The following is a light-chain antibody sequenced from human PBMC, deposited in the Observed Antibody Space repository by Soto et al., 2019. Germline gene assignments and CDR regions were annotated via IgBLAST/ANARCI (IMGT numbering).Light chain of an antibody. Sequence: DIQMTQSPSSLSASVGDRVTITCRASQSISSYLNWYQQKPGKAPKLLIYKQSNLESGVPSRFSGSGSGTEFSLTIRSLQPDDFATYYCQQYKSFSLTFGGGTRVEVK. CDR2: KQS. CDR3: QQYKSFSLT. V-gene: IGKV1-5*03. CDR1: QSISSY. J-gene: IGKJ4*01.